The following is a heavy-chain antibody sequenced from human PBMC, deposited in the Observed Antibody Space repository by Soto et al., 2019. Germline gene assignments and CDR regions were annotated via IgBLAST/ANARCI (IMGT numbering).Heavy chain of an antibody. CDR1: DDSIRSYY. J-gene: IGHJ4*02. V-gene: IGHV4-59*01. D-gene: IGHD2-15*01. Sequence: PSETLPLTCTVSDDSIRSYYWSWIRQSPGKQLDWIGHIYYTGTTNYSPSLKSRVTMSIDTSQNQFSLRLSSITAADTAIYYCARTTMIAAARYFDSWGPGTLVTVSS. CDR2: IYYTGTT. CDR3: ARTTMIAAARYFDS.